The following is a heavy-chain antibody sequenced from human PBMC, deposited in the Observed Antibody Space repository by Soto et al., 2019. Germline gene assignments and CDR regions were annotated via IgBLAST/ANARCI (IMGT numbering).Heavy chain of an antibody. CDR3: GKPGVVGATGKFDY. CDR2: ISGSGGST. J-gene: IGHJ4*02. V-gene: IGHV3-23*01. Sequence: GRSLRLSCPASGFTFSSYAMSWVRQAPGKGLEWVAAISGSGGSTYYADSVKGRFTISRDNSKNTLYLQMNSLRAEDTAVHYCGKPGVVGATGKFDYWGQGTLVPLCS. D-gene: IGHD1-26*01. CDR1: GFTFSSYA.